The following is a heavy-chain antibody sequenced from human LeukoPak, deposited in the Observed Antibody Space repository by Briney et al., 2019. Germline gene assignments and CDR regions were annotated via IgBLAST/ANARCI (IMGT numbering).Heavy chain of an antibody. J-gene: IGHJ6*03. CDR1: GGSISSSSYY. V-gene: IGHV4-39*01. Sequence: SETLSLTCTVSGGSISSSSYYWGWIRQPPGKGLEWIGSIYYSGSTYYNPSLKSRVTISVDTSKNQFSLKLSSVTAADTAVYYCARPVPGWELRDYYYMDVWGKGTTVTVSS. CDR3: ARPVPGWELRDYYYMDV. CDR2: IYYSGST. D-gene: IGHD1-26*01.